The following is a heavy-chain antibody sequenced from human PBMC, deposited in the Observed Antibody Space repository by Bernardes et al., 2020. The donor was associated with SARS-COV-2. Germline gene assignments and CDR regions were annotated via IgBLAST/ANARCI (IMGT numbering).Heavy chain of an antibody. CDR2: INHSGST. J-gene: IGHJ1*01. D-gene: IGHD1-26*01. CDR3: ARGPRGGSYWGYFQH. CDR1: GGSFSGYY. Sequence: SETLSLTCAVYGGSFSGYYWSWIRQPPGKGLEWIGEINHSGSTNYNPSLKSRVTISVDTSKNQFSLKLSSVTAADTAVYYCARGPRGGSYWGYFQHWGQGTLVTVSS. V-gene: IGHV4-34*01.